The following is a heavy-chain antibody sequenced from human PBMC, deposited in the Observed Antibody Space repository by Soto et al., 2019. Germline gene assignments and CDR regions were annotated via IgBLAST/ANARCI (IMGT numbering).Heavy chain of an antibody. Sequence: GGSLRLSCAASGFIFSDYAMTWVRQAPGGGLEWVATITTVGGSTYYADSVKGRFTISRDNSKNTLYLQMNSLRAEDTAVYYCARDRVESGYPEYFQHWGQGTLVTVSS. CDR2: ITTVGGST. CDR3: ARDRVESGYPEYFQH. V-gene: IGHV3-23*01. D-gene: IGHD3-22*01. CDR1: GFIFSDYA. J-gene: IGHJ1*01.